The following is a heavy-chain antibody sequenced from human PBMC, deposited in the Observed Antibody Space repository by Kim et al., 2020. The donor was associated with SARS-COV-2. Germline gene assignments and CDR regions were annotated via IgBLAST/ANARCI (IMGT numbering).Heavy chain of an antibody. CDR1: GFTVSSNY. V-gene: IGHV3-66*01. CDR3: ARDRSRLAYDFPWDYYYYGMDV. J-gene: IGHJ6*02. CDR2: IYSGGST. Sequence: GGSLRLSCAASGFTVSSNYMSWVRQAPGKGLEWVSVIYSGGSTYYADSVKGRFTISRDNSKNTLYLQMNSLRAEDTAVYYCARDRSRLAYDFPWDYYYYGMDVWGQGTTVTVSS. D-gene: IGHD3-3*01.